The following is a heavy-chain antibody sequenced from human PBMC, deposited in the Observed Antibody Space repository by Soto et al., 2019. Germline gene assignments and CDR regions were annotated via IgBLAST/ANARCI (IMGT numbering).Heavy chain of an antibody. CDR1: GFTFSSYA. CDR2: ISGSGGST. V-gene: IGHV3-23*01. J-gene: IGHJ4*02. D-gene: IGHD2-15*01. CDR3: AKDRGGYCSGGSCYAFGY. Sequence: EVQLLESGGGLVQPGGSLRLSCAASGFTFSSYAMSWVRQAPGKGLEWVSAISGSGGSTYYADSVKGRFTISRDNSKNTVYLRMNRLSAEDTAVYYCAKDRGGYCSGGSCYAFGYWGQGTLVTVSS.